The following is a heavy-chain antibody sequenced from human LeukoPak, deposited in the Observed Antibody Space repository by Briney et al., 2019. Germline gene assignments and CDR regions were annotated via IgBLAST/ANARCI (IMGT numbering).Heavy chain of an antibody. CDR2: INPNSGGT. D-gene: IGHD3-22*01. V-gene: IGHV1-2*02. CDR1: GYTFTGYH. CDR3: ARDLVTYYYDSSGFLDAFDI. Sequence: GASVKVSCKASGYTFTGYHMHWVRQAPGQGLEWMGWINPNSGGTNYAQKFQGRVTMTRDTSISTAYMELSRLRSDDTAVYYCARDLVTYYYDSSGFLDAFDIWGQGTMVTVPS. J-gene: IGHJ3*02.